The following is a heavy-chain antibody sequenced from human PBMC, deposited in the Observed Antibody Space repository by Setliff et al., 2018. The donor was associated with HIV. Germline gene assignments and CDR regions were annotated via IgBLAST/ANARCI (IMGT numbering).Heavy chain of an antibody. V-gene: IGHV4-34*01. CDR1: GGSFSGYY. J-gene: IGHJ3*02. CDR3: ARGARALGGDAFDI. Sequence: SETLSLTCAVYGGSFSGYYWSWIRQPPGKGLEWIGEISHSGSTYYNPSLKSRVIISVDTSKNQFSLKLSSVTAADTAVYYCARGARALGGDAFDIWGQGTMVTVSS. D-gene: IGHD1-26*01. CDR2: ISHSGST.